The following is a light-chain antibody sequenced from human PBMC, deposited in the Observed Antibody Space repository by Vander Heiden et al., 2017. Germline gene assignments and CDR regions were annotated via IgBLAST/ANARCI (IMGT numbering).Light chain of an antibody. J-gene: IGKJ1*01. CDR2: DAS. CDR1: QSVSSY. V-gene: IGKV3-11*01. Sequence: EIVLTQSPATLSLSPGERATLSRRASQSVSSYLAWYQQKPGQAPRLLINDASNRATGIPARFSGSGSGTDFTLTISSLEPEDFAVYYCQQRSNWSRTFGQGTKVEIK. CDR3: QQRSNWSRT.